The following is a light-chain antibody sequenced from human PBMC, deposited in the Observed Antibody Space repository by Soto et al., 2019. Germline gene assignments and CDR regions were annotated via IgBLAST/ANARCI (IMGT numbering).Light chain of an antibody. CDR3: QHYGSSLSIT. CDR1: QSVSSNY. V-gene: IGKV3-20*01. CDR2: GAS. J-gene: IGKJ5*01. Sequence: EIVLPQSPGPLSLSPGERATLSCRARQSVSSNYLAWYQQKPGQAPRLLIYGASSRATGIPDRFSGSGSGTDFTLTISRLEPEDFAVYYCQHYGSSLSITYGQGTRLEIK.